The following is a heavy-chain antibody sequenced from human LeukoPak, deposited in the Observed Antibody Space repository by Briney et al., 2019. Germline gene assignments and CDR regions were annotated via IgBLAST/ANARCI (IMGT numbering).Heavy chain of an antibody. V-gene: IGHV1-18*01. J-gene: IGHJ4*02. CDR1: GYTFTSYG. CDR2: ISAYNGNT. Sequence: ASVKVSCKASGYTFTSYGISWVRQAPGQGLEWMGWISAYNGNTNYAQKLQGRVTMTTDTSTSTAYMELRSLRSDDTAVYYCAREYYYDSSGYYYRLDYWGQGTLVTVSS. D-gene: IGHD3-22*01. CDR3: AREYYYDSSGYYYRLDY.